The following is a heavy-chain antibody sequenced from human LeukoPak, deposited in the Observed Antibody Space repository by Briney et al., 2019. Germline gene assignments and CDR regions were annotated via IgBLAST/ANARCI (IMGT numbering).Heavy chain of an antibody. CDR1: GGSISSSSYY. V-gene: IGHV4-39*01. Sequence: PSGTLSLTCTVSGGSISSSSYYWGWIRQPPGKGLEWIGSIYYSGSTYYNPSLKSRVTISVDTSKNQFSLKLSSVTAADTAVYYCARRYGNLSARFDYWGQGTLVTVSS. CDR2: IYYSGST. CDR3: ARRYGNLSARFDY. J-gene: IGHJ4*02. D-gene: IGHD1-7*01.